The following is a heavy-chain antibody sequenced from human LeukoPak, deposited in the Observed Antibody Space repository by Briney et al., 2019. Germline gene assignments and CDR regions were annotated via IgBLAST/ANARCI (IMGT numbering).Heavy chain of an antibody. CDR1: GFTFRDYY. Sequence: GGSLRLSCAASGFTFRDYYMSWIRKAPGKGLEWVSYISNRGTTIYYADSVKGRFTISRDNAKNSLFLQMNSLRADDTAVYYCARYDHYDDSPDLVGPRLAYLYAMDVWGQGTPVTVSS. D-gene: IGHD3-22*01. CDR2: ISNRGTTI. J-gene: IGHJ6*02. V-gene: IGHV3-11*01. CDR3: ARYDHYDDSPDLVGPRLAYLYAMDV.